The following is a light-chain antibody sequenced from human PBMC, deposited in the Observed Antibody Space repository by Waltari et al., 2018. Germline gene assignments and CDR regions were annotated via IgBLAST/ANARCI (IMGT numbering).Light chain of an antibody. Sequence: EIVMTQSPASLAVSLGERATLNCKSSQSALLNSNNKNYLAWYQQRPGQPPNHLIYWASTRESGVPDRFSGSGSGTDFTLTINSLQAEDVAVYYCQQYFTPPPTFGHGTKVEIK. CDR2: WAS. CDR3: QQYFTPPPT. J-gene: IGKJ1*01. CDR1: QSALLNSNNKNY. V-gene: IGKV4-1*01.